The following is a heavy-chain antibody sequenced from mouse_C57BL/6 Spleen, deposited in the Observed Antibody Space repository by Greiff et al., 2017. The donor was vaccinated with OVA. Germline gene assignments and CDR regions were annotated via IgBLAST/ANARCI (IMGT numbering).Heavy chain of an antibody. Sequence: EVQLVESGGGLVQPGGSLKLSCAASGFTFSDYYMYWVRQTPEKRLEWVAYISNGGGSTYYPDTVKGRFTISRDNAKNTLYLQMSRLKSEDTAMYYCARDPYPYAMDDWGQGTSVTVSS. V-gene: IGHV5-12*01. J-gene: IGHJ4*01. D-gene: IGHD2-10*01. CDR3: ARDPYPYAMDD. CDR1: GFTFSDYY. CDR2: ISNGGGST.